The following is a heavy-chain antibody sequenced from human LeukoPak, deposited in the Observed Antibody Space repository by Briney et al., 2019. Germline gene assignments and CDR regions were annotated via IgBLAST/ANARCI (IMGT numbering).Heavy chain of an antibody. D-gene: IGHD3-16*01. CDR1: GFTFSSYA. J-gene: IGHJ3*02. Sequence: PGGSLRLSCAASGFTFSSYAMHWVRQAPGKGLEWVAVISYDGSNKYYADSVKGRFTISRDNSKNTLYLQMNSLRAEDTAVYYCARRRGEVHAFDIWGQGTMVTVSS. CDR3: ARRRGEVHAFDI. V-gene: IGHV3-30*04. CDR2: ISYDGSNK.